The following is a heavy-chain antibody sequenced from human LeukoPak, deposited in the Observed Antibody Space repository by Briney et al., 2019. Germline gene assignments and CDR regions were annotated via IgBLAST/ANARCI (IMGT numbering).Heavy chain of an antibody. J-gene: IGHJ6*02. V-gene: IGHV1-46*01. CDR2: INPSGGST. D-gene: IGHD3-22*01. CDR1: GYTFTSYY. CDR3: AREGPPDGDDSPPGYGMDV. Sequence: ASVKVSCKASGYTFTSYYMHWVRQAPGQGLEWMGIINPSGGSTSYAQKFQGRVTMTRDTSASTVYMELSSLRSEDTAVYYCAREGPPDGDDSPPGYGMDVWGQGTTVTVSS.